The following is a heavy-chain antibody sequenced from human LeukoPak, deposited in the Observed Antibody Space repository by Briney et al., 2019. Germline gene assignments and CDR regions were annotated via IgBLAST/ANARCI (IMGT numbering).Heavy chain of an antibody. J-gene: IGHJ6*03. V-gene: IGHV5-51*01. CDR3: ARRRNYYYYMDV. Sequence: PGEFLKISRNGSGYSFTSYWIGWVRQLSGKGLEWMEIIYPGDSDTRYSPSFQGQVTISADKSISTAYLQWSSLKASDTAMYYCARRRNYYYYMDVWGKGTTVTVSS. CDR2: IYPGDSDT. CDR1: GYSFTSYW.